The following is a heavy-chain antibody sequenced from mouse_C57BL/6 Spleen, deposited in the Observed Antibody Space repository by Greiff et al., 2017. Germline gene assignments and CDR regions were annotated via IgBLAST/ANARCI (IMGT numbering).Heavy chain of an antibody. CDR3: VRQLDYGSSSLDY. D-gene: IGHD1-1*01. V-gene: IGHV10-1*01. CDR1: GFSFNTYA. Sequence: EVKLVESGGGLVQPKGSLKLSCAASGFSFNTYAMNWVRQAPGKGLEWVARIRSKSNNYATYYADSVKDRFTISRDDSESMLYLQMNNLKTEDTAMYYCVRQLDYGSSSLDYGGQGTTLTVSS. CDR2: IRSKSNNYAT. J-gene: IGHJ2*01.